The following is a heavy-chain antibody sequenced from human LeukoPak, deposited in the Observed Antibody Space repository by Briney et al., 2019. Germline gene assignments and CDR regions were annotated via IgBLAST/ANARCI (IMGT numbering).Heavy chain of an antibody. D-gene: IGHD6-19*01. V-gene: IGHV1-3*01. J-gene: IGHJ4*02. CDR3: ARASGLKQWLVPHY. Sequence: ASVKVSCKASGYTFTNYPMHWVRQAPGQRLEWMGWINAGNGNTKYSQKFQGRVTITRDTSASTAYMELSSLRSEDTAVYYCARASGLKQWLVPHYWGQGTLVTVSS. CDR1: GYTFTNYP. CDR2: INAGNGNT.